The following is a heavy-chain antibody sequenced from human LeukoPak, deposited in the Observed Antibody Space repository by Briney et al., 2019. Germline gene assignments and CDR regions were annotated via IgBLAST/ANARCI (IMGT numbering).Heavy chain of an antibody. J-gene: IGHJ4*02. D-gene: IGHD2-2*01. CDR1: GFTFGSYA. CDR2: ISGSGGIT. CDR3: APKYPYDPIS. Sequence: GGSLRLSCAASGFTFGSYAMNWVRQAPGKRLEWVSGISGSGGITYYADSVKGRFTISIDNSKNTLYLEMNSLKAEDTAVYYCAPKYPYDPISWGQGTLVTVSS. V-gene: IGHV3-23*01.